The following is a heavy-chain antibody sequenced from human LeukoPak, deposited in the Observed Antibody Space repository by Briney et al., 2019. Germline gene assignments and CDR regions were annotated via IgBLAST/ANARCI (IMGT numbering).Heavy chain of an antibody. V-gene: IGHV3-7*01. CDR1: GFTFSSYW. CDR2: IKQDGSEK. J-gene: IGHJ4*02. D-gene: IGHD3-22*01. Sequence: GGSLRLSCAASGFTFSSYWMSWVRQAPGKGLEWVANIKQDGSEKYYVDSVKGRFTISRDNAKNSLYLQMNSLRAEDTAVYYCARDWRTSSYIYYLDYWGQGTLVTVSS. CDR3: ARDWRTSSYIYYLDY.